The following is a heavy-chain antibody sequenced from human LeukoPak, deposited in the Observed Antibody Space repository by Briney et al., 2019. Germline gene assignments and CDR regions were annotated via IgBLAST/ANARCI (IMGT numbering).Heavy chain of an antibody. V-gene: IGHV3-66*01. CDR2: IYSGGST. CDR3: ARDRLRFFDSYAFDI. CDR1: GFTVSSNY. D-gene: IGHD3-9*01. J-gene: IGHJ3*02. Sequence: GGSLRLSCAASGFTVSSNYMSWVRQAPGKGLEWVSVIYSGGSTYYADSVKGRFTISRDNSKNTLYLQMNSLRAEDTAVYYCARDRLRFFDSYAFDIWGQGTMVTVSS.